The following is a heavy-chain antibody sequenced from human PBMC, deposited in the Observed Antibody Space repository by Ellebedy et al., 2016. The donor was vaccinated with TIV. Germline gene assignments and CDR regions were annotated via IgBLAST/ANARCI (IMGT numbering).Heavy chain of an antibody. CDR1: GFTFTSHG. Sequence: GGSLRLXXATSGFTFTSHGFHWVRQAPGKGLEWVAVIWYDGSQKYYADSVKGRFTVSKDNSKNTLYLQMNSLRAEDMAVYYCARDWGGHADYWGQGTLVTVSS. CDR2: IWYDGSQK. V-gene: IGHV3-33*01. CDR3: ARDWGGHADY. D-gene: IGHD2-21*01. J-gene: IGHJ4*02.